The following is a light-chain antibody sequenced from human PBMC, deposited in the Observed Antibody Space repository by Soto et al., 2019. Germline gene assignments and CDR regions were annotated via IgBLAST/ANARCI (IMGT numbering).Light chain of an antibody. CDR2: GAS. CDR1: QGIINY. V-gene: IGKV1-9*01. J-gene: IGKJ3*01. Sequence: IHLTQNQSSLSASMGDRVTITCRASQGIINYLAWYQQKPGKAPKLLIYGASTLQGGVPSRFSCSGSGTDFTLTVSSLQPEDLATYYCQQLFTYPPPFGPGTKVDIK. CDR3: QQLFTYPPP.